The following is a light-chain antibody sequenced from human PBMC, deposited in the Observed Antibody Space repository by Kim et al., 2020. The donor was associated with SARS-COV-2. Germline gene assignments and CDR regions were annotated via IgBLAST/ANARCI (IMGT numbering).Light chain of an antibody. Sequence: NFMLTQPHSVSESPEKTVTISCTRSSGSIDDNYVQWYQQRPGGVPTTVIYEDDQRPSGVSDRFSGSIDNSSNSASLTISGLRTEDEADYYCQSYNRDNVIFGGGTQLTVL. J-gene: IGLJ2*01. CDR3: QSYNRDNVI. V-gene: IGLV6-57*04. CDR2: EDD. CDR1: SGSIDDNY.